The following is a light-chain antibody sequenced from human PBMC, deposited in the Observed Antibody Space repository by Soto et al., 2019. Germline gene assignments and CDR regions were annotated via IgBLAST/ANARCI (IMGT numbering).Light chain of an antibody. J-gene: IGKJ1*01. Sequence: EIVLTQSPATLSLSPGERATLSCRASQTVTTYLAWYQQKPGQAPRLLIYDASNRATGIPARFSGSGSGTDFSLTISSLQPEDFAVYYCQQRSNLPQTFGQGTKVEV. V-gene: IGKV3-11*01. CDR3: QQRSNLPQT. CDR1: QTVTTY. CDR2: DAS.